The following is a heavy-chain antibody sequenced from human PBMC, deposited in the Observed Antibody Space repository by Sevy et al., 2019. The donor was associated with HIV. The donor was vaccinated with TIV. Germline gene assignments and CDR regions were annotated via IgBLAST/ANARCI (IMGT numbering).Heavy chain of an antibody. Sequence: AGSLRLSCAASGFTFSSNSMNWVRQAPGKELEWVSSISSSSSYIYYADSVKGRFTISRDNAKNSLYLQMNSLRAEDTAVYYCARDSLSSSWYGVLDPWGQGTLVTVSS. V-gene: IGHV3-21*01. CDR2: ISSSSSYI. D-gene: IGHD6-13*01. J-gene: IGHJ5*02. CDR1: GFTFSSNS. CDR3: ARDSLSSSWYGVLDP.